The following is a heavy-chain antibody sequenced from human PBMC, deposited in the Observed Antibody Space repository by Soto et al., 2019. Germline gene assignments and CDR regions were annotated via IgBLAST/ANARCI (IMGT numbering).Heavy chain of an antibody. CDR3: TTFKTTFDLERYYYYGMDV. J-gene: IGHJ6*02. Sequence: GGSLTLACAACGVTFSNPWMIWLRQAPPKGRDWVGRNKSKTDGGTTDYAAPVKGRFTISRHDQKNTLYPQMNSLKTQDTAVYYCTTFKTTFDLERYYYYGMDVWGQGTTVTVS. D-gene: IGHD3-3*01. CDR1: GVTFSNPW. V-gene: IGHV3-15*01. CDR2: NKSKTDGGTT.